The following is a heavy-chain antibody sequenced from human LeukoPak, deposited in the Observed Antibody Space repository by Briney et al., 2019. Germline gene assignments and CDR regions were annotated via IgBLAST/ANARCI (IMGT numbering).Heavy chain of an antibody. V-gene: IGHV4-34*01. J-gene: IGHJ5*02. CDR3: ARVRRDGYNYGWFDP. CDR1: GGSFSGYY. Sequence: SETLSLTCAVYGGSFSGYYWSWIRQPPGKGLEWIGEINRSGSTNYNPSLKSRVTISVDTSKNQFSLKLSSVTAADTAVYYCARVRRDGYNYGWFDPWGQGTLVTVSS. D-gene: IGHD5-24*01. CDR2: INRSGST.